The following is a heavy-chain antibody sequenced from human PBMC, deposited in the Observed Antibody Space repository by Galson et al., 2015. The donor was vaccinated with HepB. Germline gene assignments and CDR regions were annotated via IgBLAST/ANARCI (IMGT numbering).Heavy chain of an antibody. D-gene: IGHD3-16*01. J-gene: IGHJ3*02. V-gene: IGHV3-33*01. Sequence: SLRLSCAASGFSFSNHGMHWVRQAPGKGLEWVAVIWYDGSKSSYADSVKGRFIMSRDNSKNTLSLQINSLRAEDTAVYYCARDWGWPRGSFDIWGQGTMVTVSS. CDR1: GFSFSNHG. CDR2: IWYDGSKS. CDR3: ARDWGWPRGSFDI.